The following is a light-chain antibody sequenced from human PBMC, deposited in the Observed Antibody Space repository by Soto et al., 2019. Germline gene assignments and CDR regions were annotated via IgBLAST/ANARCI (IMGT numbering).Light chain of an antibody. Sequence: QMTQSPATLSASVGDRVSITCRASQSIDTWLAWYQQKPGKAPNLLIYKASRLESGVSSRFSGSGSGTEFTLTISSLQPEDFATYYCQQADTFLPTFGQGTRLEIK. V-gene: IGKV1-5*03. CDR3: QQADTFLPT. CDR1: QSIDTW. J-gene: IGKJ5*01. CDR2: KAS.